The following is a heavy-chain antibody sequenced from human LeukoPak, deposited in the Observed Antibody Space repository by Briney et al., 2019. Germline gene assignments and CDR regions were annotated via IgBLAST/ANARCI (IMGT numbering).Heavy chain of an antibody. CDR3: AREEAAVAGMLDY. CDR1: GGSISSGSYY. V-gene: IGHV4-61*02. D-gene: IGHD6-19*01. CDR2: IYTSGST. J-gene: IGHJ4*02. Sequence: SETLSLTCTVSGGSISSGSYYWSWIRQPAGKGLEWIGRIYTSGSTNYNPSLKSRVTITVDTSKNQFSLKLSSVTAADTAVYYCAREEAAVAGMLDYWGQGTLVTVSS.